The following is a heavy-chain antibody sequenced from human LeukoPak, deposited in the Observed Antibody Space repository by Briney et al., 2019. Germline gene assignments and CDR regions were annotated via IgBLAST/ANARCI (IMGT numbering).Heavy chain of an antibody. CDR1: GFTVNSNY. D-gene: IGHD3-10*01. CDR2: ISYDGSNK. J-gene: IGHJ2*01. CDR3: ARDSYYYGSGTPSWYFDL. V-gene: IGHV3-30-3*01. Sequence: GGSLRLSCAASGFTVNSNYMSWVRQAPGKGLEWVAVISYDGSNKYYADSVKGRFTISRDNSKNTLYLQMNSLRAEDTAVYYCARDSYYYGSGTPSWYFDLWGRGTLVTVSS.